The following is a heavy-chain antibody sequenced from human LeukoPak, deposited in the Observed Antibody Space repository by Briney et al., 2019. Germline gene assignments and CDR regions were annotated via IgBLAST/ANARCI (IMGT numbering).Heavy chain of an antibody. V-gene: IGHV3-7*01. J-gene: IGHJ5*02. D-gene: IGHD3-9*01. CDR2: IKQDGSGQ. CDR3: ARVRYFDWLNNWFDP. CDR1: GFTLSSYW. Sequence: PGGSLRLSCAASGFTLSSYWMSWVRQAPGKGLEWVANIKQDGSGQYNVDSVKGRFTISRDNAKNSLYLQMNSLRADDTAVYYCARVRYFDWLNNWFDPWGQGALVTVSS.